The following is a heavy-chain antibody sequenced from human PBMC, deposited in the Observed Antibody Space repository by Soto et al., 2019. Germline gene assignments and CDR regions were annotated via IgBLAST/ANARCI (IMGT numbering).Heavy chain of an antibody. J-gene: IGHJ4*02. Sequence: QVQLQQWGAGLLKPSETLSLTCAVFGGSLSGYYWSWIRQPPGKGLEWIGEMTHTGSTNYSPSLKTRLTISSDTSKNHFSLRLSSVTAADTAVYYCAGGGNWGQGTLVTVSS. V-gene: IGHV4-34*01. CDR2: MTHTGST. CDR3: AGGGN. D-gene: IGHD3-10*01. CDR1: GGSLSGYY.